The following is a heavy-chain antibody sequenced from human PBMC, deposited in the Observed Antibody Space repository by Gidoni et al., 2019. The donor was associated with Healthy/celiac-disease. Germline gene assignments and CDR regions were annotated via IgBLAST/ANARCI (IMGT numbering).Heavy chain of an antibody. CDR1: GFTFSSYG. V-gene: IGHV3-30*18. CDR3: AKDMLGHAWIWGGFGY. CDR2: ISYDGSNK. D-gene: IGHD3-16*01. Sequence: QVQLVESGGGVVQPGRSLRLSCAASGFTFSSYGMHWVRQAPGKGLEWVAVISYDGSNKYYADSVKGRFTISRDNSKNTLYLQMNSLRAEDTAVYYCAKDMLGHAWIWGGFGYWGQGTLVTVSS. J-gene: IGHJ4*02.